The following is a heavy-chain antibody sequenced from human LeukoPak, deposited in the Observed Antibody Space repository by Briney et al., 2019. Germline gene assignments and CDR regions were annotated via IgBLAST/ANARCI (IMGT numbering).Heavy chain of an antibody. CDR2: ISSSGSTI. Sequence: PGGSLRLSCAASGFTFSSYEMNWVRQAAGKGLEWVSYISSSGSTIYYADSVKGRFTISRDNAKNSLYLQMNSLRAEDTAVYYCARGDSRGTTGDWFDPWGQGTVVTVSS. CDR3: ARGDSRGTTGDWFDP. V-gene: IGHV3-48*03. CDR1: GFTFSSYE. J-gene: IGHJ5*02. D-gene: IGHD1-1*01.